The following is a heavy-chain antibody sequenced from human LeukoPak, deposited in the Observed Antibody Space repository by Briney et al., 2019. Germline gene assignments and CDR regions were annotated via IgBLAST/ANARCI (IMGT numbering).Heavy chain of an antibody. J-gene: IGHJ5*02. CDR3: AKEVSSGLPKLRFLEWTNWFDP. V-gene: IGHV3-30*02. Sequence: PGGSLRLSCVASEFSFSSYDMHWVRQAPGKGLEWVAFIRYDGSNKYYADSVKGRFTISRDNSKNTLYLQMNSLRAEDTAVYYCAKEVSSGLPKLRFLEWTNWFDPWGQGTLVTVSS. D-gene: IGHD3-3*01. CDR2: IRYDGSNK. CDR1: EFSFSSYD.